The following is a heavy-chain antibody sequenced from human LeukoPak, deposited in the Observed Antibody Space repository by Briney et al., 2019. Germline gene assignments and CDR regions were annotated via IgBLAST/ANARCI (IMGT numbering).Heavy chain of an antibody. CDR1: GGSFSGYY. J-gene: IGHJ4*02. Sequence: SETLSLTCAVYGGSFSGYYWSWIRQPPGKGLEWIGEINHSGSTNYNPSLKSRVTISVDTSKNQFSLKLSSVTAADTAVYYCASKHTVYYFDYWGQGTLVTVSS. CDR3: ASKHTVYYFDY. V-gene: IGHV4-34*01. CDR2: INHSGST.